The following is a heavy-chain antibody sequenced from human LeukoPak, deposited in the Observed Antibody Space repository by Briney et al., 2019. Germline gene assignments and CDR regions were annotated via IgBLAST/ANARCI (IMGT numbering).Heavy chain of an antibody. CDR3: ARDVHGDYGSGWFDP. D-gene: IGHD4-17*01. CDR2: IMPLFGTA. V-gene: IGHV1-69*05. Sequence: SVKVSCKTSGGTFNNSAISWERQAPGQGLEWLGGIMPLFGTAGYAQKFQGRVTITKDESTRTVYLELTSLTSDDTAVYYCARDVHGDYGSGWFDPWGQGTLVSVSS. J-gene: IGHJ5*02. CDR1: GGTFNNSA.